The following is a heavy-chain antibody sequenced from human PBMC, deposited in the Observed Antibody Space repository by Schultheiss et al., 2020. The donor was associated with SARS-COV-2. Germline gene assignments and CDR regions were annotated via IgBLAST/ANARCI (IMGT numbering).Heavy chain of an antibody. CDR1: GGSFSGYY. D-gene: IGHD6-13*01. Sequence: SQTLPLTCAVYGGSFSGYYWSWIRQPPGKGLEWIGYIYTSGSTNYNPSLKSRVTISVDTSKNQFSLKLSSVTAADTAVYYCARLVRSSWYYFDYWGQGTLVTVSS. CDR3: ARLVRSSWYYFDY. V-gene: IGHV4-59*01. J-gene: IGHJ4*02. CDR2: IYTSGST.